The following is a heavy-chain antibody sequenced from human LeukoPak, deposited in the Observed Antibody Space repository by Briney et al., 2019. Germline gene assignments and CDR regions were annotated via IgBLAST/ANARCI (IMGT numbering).Heavy chain of an antibody. CDR3: ARENGRYSSSSDY. D-gene: IGHD6-6*01. V-gene: IGHV7-4-1*02. Sequence: ASVKVSCKASGYIFSIYAMIWVRQAPGQGLELMGWINPNTGNPTYAQGFTGRFVFSLDTSVSTAYLQISSLKAEDTAVYYCARENGRYSSSSDYWGQGTLVTVSS. J-gene: IGHJ4*02. CDR1: GYIFSIYA. CDR2: INPNTGNP.